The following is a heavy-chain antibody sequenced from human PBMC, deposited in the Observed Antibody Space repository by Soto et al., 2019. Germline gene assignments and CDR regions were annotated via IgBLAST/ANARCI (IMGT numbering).Heavy chain of an antibody. CDR3: ARGRYGDH. V-gene: IGHV1-18*01. J-gene: IGHJ4*02. CDR2: ISAHNGNT. Sequence: QVPLVQSGAEVKKPGASVKVSCKASGYTFTSYGITWVRQATGQGLEWMGWISAHNGNTDYAQKLQGRVIVTRDSSTSTAYMELRSLLSDDTAVYYCARGRYGDHWGQGALFTVSS. D-gene: IGHD1-20*01. CDR1: GYTFTSYG.